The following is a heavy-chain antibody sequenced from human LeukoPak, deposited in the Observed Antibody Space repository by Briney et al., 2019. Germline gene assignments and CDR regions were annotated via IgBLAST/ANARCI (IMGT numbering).Heavy chain of an antibody. J-gene: IGHJ4*02. V-gene: IGHV3-73*01. Sequence: GGSLRLSCAASGFTFSGSAMHWVRQASGKGLKWLGRIRSKPNSYATAYAASVKGRFTLSRDDSKNTAYLQMDSLKIEDTAVYYCSSHCSSTNCYLFYWGQGTLVTVSS. D-gene: IGHD2-2*01. CDR3: SSHCSSTNCYLFY. CDR2: IRSKPNSYAT. CDR1: GFTFSGSA.